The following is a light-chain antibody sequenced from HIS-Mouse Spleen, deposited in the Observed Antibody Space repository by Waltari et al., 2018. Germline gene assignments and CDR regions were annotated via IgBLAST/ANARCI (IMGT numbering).Light chain of an antibody. V-gene: IGLV2-14*01. Sequence: QSALTQPASVSGSPGPSITISCPGTSSDFGGYNYVSWYQQHPGKAPKLMIYEVSNRPSGVSNRFSGSKSGNTASLTISGLQAEDEADYYCSSYTSSSTFFGTGTKVTVL. J-gene: IGLJ1*01. CDR2: EVS. CDR1: SSDFGGYNY. CDR3: SSYTSSSTF.